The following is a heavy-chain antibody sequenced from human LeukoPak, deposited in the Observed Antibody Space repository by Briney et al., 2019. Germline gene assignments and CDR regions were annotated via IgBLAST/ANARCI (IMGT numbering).Heavy chain of an antibody. V-gene: IGHV3-21*06. CDR2: IGATGSDR. CDR3: ATETNGRHYDY. D-gene: IGHD1-14*01. J-gene: IGHJ4*02. Sequence: GGSLRLSCTASGLTFSTSGFNWVRQAPGKGLEWVASIGATGSDRYHADSTKGRFTISRDNANNFLYLQMNSLRAEDTAVYYCATETNGRHYDYWGQGTLLTVSS. CDR1: GLTFSTSG.